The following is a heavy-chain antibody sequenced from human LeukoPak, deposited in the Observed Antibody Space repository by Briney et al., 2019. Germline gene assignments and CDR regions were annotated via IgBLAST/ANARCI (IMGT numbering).Heavy chain of an antibody. CDR3: TRVGYIDEGIDY. Sequence: GGSQRLSCVASGFPFSSYWMTWVRQAPGKGLEWVANIRQDGSKKSYVDSVKGRFTISRDNAKNSLYLQMNSLRAEDTAIYYCTRVGYIDEGIDYWGQGTLVTVSS. D-gene: IGHD5-24*01. J-gene: IGHJ4*02. CDR2: IRQDGSKK. V-gene: IGHV3-7*04. CDR1: GFPFSSYW.